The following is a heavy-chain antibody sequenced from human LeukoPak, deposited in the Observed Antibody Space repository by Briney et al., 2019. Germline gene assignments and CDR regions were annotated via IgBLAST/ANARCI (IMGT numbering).Heavy chain of an antibody. CDR2: IYYSGTT. D-gene: IGHD3-10*01. V-gene: IGHV4-39*01. Sequence: SETLSLTCTVSSGSISSSGYYRGWIRQPPGKGLEWIGTIYYSGTTYYNPSLKSRVTISVDTSKNQFSLNLSSVTAADTAVYYCARQEGNFDYWGQGTLVTVSS. CDR1: SGSISSSGYY. CDR3: ARQEGNFDY. J-gene: IGHJ4*02.